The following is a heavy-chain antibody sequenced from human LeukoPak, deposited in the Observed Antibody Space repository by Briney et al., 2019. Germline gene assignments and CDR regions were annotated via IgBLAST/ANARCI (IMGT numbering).Heavy chain of an antibody. CDR1: GFTFSSYG. D-gene: IGHD5-18*01. J-gene: IGHJ4*02. Sequence: GGTLRLSCAASGFTFSSYGMSWVRQASGKGLEWVGRIRNKANDYATAYGASVRGRFTISRDDPKKTAYLQMNSLKTEDTAVYYCARLYRYSYGANFDYWGQGTQVTVSS. CDR2: IRNKANDYAT. CDR3: ARLYRYSYGANFDY. V-gene: IGHV3-73*01.